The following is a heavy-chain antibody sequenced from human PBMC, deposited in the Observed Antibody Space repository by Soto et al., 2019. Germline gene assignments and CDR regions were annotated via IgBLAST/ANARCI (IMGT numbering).Heavy chain of an antibody. V-gene: IGHV3-48*01. D-gene: IGHD1-26*01. J-gene: IGHJ6*02. CDR3: ARAERWELLLYYYYGMDV. CDR1: GFTFSSYS. Sequence: GGSLRLSCAASGFTFSSYSMNWVRQAPGKGLEWVSYISSSSSTIYYAESVKGRFTISRDNAKNSLYLQMNSLRAEDTAVYYCARAERWELLLYYYYGMDVWGQGTTVTVSS. CDR2: ISSSSSTI.